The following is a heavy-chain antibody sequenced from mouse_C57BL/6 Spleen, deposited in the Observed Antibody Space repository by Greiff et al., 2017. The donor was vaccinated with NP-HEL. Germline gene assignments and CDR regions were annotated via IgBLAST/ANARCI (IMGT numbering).Heavy chain of an antibody. CDR1: GFTFSDYG. CDR2: ISSGSSTI. V-gene: IGHV5-17*01. CDR3: ARTGISRGTWFAY. J-gene: IGHJ3*01. D-gene: IGHD4-1*01. Sequence: DVKLQESGGGLVKPGGSLKLSCAASGFTFSDYGMHWVRQAPEKGLEWVAYISSGSSTIYYVDTVKGRFTISRDNAKNTLFLQMTSLRSEDTAMYYCARTGISRGTWFAYWGQGTLVTVSA.